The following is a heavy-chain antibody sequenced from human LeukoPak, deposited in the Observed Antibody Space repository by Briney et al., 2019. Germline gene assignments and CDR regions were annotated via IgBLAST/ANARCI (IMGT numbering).Heavy chain of an antibody. CDR2: IYYSGST. Sequence: SETLSLTSTVSGGTISSFYWSWLRQPPGKGLAWSGYIYYSGSTNYNPSLQSRVTISVDTSRNKFSLKLSSVTAADTAVYYCARYSHCSGGSCPPYYYYYMDVWGKGTTVTVSS. J-gene: IGHJ6*03. CDR1: GGTISSFY. CDR3: ARYSHCSGGSCPPYYYYYMDV. D-gene: IGHD2-15*01. V-gene: IGHV4-59*01.